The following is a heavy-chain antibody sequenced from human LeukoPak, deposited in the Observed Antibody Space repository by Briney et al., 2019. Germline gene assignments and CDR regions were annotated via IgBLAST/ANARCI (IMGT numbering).Heavy chain of an antibody. D-gene: IGHD2-2*01. Sequence: ASVKVSCKASGGTFSSYAISWVRQAPGQGLEWMGGIIPIFGTANYAQKFQGRVTITADESTSTAYMELSSVRSEDTAVYYCARVQLYQLPPYGMDVWGQGTTVTVSS. CDR2: IIPIFGTA. J-gene: IGHJ6*02. V-gene: IGHV1-69*01. CDR3: ARVQLYQLPPYGMDV. CDR1: GGTFSSYA.